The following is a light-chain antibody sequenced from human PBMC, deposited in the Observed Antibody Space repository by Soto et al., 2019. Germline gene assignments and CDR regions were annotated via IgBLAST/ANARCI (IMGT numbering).Light chain of an antibody. J-gene: IGKJ4*01. CDR3: QQHSSYPLT. Sequence: ENVLTQSPGTLSLSPGERATLSCRASQSVRSTYLAWYQQKPGQTPRLLIYDISNRATGIPDRFSGSGSGTDFTLTISRLEPEDFAVYYCQQHSSYPLTFGGGTKVEIK. CDR2: DIS. CDR1: QSVRSTY. V-gene: IGKV3-20*01.